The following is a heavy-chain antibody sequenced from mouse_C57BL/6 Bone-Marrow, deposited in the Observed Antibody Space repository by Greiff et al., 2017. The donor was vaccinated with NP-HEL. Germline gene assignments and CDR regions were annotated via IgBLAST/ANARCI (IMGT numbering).Heavy chain of an antibody. CDR3: ARSTMVRAIFAY. V-gene: IGHV1-63*01. D-gene: IGHD2-2*01. J-gene: IGHJ3*01. CDR2: IYPGGGYT. Sequence: VQLQQSGAELVRPGTSVKMSCKASGYTFTNYWMGWVKQRPGHGLEWIGDIYPGGGYTNYNAKFKGKATLTADKSSSTAYMQFSSLTSEDSAIYYCARSTMVRAIFAYWGQGTLVTVSA. CDR1: GYTFTNYW.